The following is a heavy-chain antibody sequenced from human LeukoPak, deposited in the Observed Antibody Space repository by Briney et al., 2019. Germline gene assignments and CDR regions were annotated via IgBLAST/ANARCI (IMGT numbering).Heavy chain of an antibody. CDR3: AKDRHPFSTSSDY. J-gene: IGHJ4*02. CDR2: ISASGSGT. CDR1: GFTFSNYA. Sequence: GGSLRLSCAAPGFTFSNYAMSWVSQAPGKGPEWVSAISASGSGTYYADSVAGRFTVSRDNSKNTLYLQMSSLRAEDTAVYYCAKDRHPFSTSSDYWGQGALVTVSS. V-gene: IGHV3-23*01. D-gene: IGHD6-6*01.